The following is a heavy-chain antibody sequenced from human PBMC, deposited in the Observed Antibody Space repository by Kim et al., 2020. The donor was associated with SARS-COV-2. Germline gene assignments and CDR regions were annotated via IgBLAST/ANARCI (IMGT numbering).Heavy chain of an antibody. D-gene: IGHD6-19*01. J-gene: IGHJ5*02. V-gene: IGHV4-59*08. Sequence: SETLSLTCTVSGGSINNYYWSWIRQPPGKGLEWIGWLYYSGSTDYNPSLKSRVTISLDTSKNQISLELTSVAAADTAVYYCARSDIELAGTFDPWGQGTL. CDR3: ARSDIELAGTFDP. CDR1: GGSINNYY. CDR2: LYYSGST.